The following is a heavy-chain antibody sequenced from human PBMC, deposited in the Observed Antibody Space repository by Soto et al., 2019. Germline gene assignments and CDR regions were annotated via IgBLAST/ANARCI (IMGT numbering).Heavy chain of an antibody. D-gene: IGHD2-15*01. CDR3: AADLTYCSGGSCYSSGYSDY. Sequence: SVKVSCKASGFTFTSSAVQWVRQARGQRXEWIGWIVVGSGNTNYAQKFQERVTITRDMSTSTAYMELSSLRSEDTAVYYCAADLTYCSGGSCYSSGYSDYWGQGTLVTVSS. V-gene: IGHV1-58*01. CDR1: GFTFTSSA. CDR2: IVVGSGNT. J-gene: IGHJ4*02.